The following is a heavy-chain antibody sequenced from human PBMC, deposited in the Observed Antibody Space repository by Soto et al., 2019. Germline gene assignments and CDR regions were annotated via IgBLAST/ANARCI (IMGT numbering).Heavy chain of an antibody. J-gene: IGHJ4*02. CDR3: ARGITIFGVVPG. CDR1: GYTFTSYD. CDR2: MNPNSGNT. V-gene: IGHV1-8*01. D-gene: IGHD3-3*01. Sequence: QVQLVQSGAEVKKPGASVKVSCKASGYTFTSYDINWVRQATGQGLEWMGWMNPNSGNTGYAQKFQGRVTMTPNTSISTAYMEMRSLRSEETAVYYCARGITIFGVVPGWGQGTLVTVSS.